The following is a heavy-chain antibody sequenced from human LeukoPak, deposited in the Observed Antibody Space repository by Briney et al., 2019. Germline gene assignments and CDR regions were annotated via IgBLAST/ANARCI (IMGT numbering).Heavy chain of an antibody. CDR2: INHSGST. CDR3: AGGGDRDQKKNWFDP. V-gene: IGHV4-34*01. D-gene: IGHD3-10*01. J-gene: IGHJ5*02. CDR1: GGSLSGYY. Sequence: SETLSLTCAVYGGSLSGYYWSWIRQPPGKGLEWIGEINHSGSTNYNPSLKSRVTISVDTSKNQFSLKLSSVTAADTAVYYCAGGGDRDQKKNWFDPWGQGTLVTVSS.